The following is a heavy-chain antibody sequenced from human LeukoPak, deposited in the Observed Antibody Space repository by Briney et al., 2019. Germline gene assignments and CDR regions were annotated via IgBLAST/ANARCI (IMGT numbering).Heavy chain of an antibody. CDR3: AISAAGLFDP. V-gene: IGHV4-34*01. CDR2: INHSGSA. CDR1: GGSFSGYY. D-gene: IGHD2-15*01. J-gene: IGHJ5*02. Sequence: PSETLSLTCAVYGGSFSGYYWSWIRQPPGKGLEWLGEINHSGSANYSPSLKSRVTISVDTSKNQFSLRLSSVTAADAAVYYCAISAAGLFDPWGQGTLVTVSS.